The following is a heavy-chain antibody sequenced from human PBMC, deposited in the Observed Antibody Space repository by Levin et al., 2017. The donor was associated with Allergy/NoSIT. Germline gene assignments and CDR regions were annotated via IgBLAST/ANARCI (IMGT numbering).Heavy chain of an antibody. Sequence: ESLKISCAVYGGSFSGYYWSWIRQPPGKGLEWIGEINHSGSTNYNPSLKSRVTISVDTSKNQFSLKLSSVTAADTAVYYCARGPGIAVAGTFGYWGQGTLVTVSS. D-gene: IGHD6-19*01. CDR2: INHSGST. CDR3: ARGPGIAVAGTFGY. CDR1: GGSFSGYY. J-gene: IGHJ4*02. V-gene: IGHV4-34*01.